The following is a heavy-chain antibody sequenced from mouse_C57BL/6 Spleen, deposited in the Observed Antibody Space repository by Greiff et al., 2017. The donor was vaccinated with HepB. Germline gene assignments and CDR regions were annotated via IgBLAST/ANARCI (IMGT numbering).Heavy chain of an antibody. V-gene: IGHV5-4*01. D-gene: IGHD2-14*01. CDR2: ISDGGSYT. J-gene: IGHJ3*01. Sequence: EVMLVESGGGLVKPGGSLKLSCAASGFTFSSYAMSWVRQTPEKRLEWVATISDGGSYTYYPDNVKGRFTISRDNAKNNLYLQMSHLKSEDTAMYYCARENYRAWFAYWGQGTLVTVSA. CDR1: GFTFSSYA. CDR3: ARENYRAWFAY.